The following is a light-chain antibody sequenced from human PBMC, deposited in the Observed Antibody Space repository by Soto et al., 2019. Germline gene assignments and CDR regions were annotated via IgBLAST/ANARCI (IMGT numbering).Light chain of an antibody. J-gene: IGLJ2*01. CDR2: DVS. V-gene: IGLV2-14*01. CDR1: SSDVGGYNY. Sequence: QSALTQPASVSGSPGQSITISCTGTSSDVGGYNYVSWYQQHPGKAPKLMIYDVSNRPSGVSNRFSGSKSGNTASLTISGLQAEDEADYYCSSCTSSSTLLHVVFGGGTKLTVL. CDR3: SSCTSSSTLLHVV.